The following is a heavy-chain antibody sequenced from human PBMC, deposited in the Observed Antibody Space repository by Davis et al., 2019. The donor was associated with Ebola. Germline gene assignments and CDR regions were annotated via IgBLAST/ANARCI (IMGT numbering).Heavy chain of an antibody. Sequence: GGSLRLSCAASGFTFSSYAMHWVRQAPGKGLEWVAVIWYDGSNKYYADSVKGRFTISRDNSKNTAYLQMNSLKTEDTAVYYCTRRVIAAAGTAWFDPWGQGTLVTVSS. CDR1: GFTFSSYA. J-gene: IGHJ5*02. D-gene: IGHD6-13*01. V-gene: IGHV3-33*08. CDR3: TRRVIAAAGTAWFDP. CDR2: IWYDGSNK.